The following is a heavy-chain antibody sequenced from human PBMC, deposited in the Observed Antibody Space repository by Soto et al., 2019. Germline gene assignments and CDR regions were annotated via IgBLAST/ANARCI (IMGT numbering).Heavy chain of an antibody. CDR3: ARDGPEAASYYDSSGSRGDFDY. CDR2: INPSGGST. D-gene: IGHD3-22*01. Sequence: ASVKVSCKASGYTFTSYYMHWVRQAPGQGLEWMGIINPSGGSTSYAQKFQGRVTMTRDTSTSTVYMELSSLRSEDTAVYYCARDGPEAASYYDSSGSRGDFDYWGQGTLVTVSS. CDR1: GYTFTSYY. J-gene: IGHJ4*02. V-gene: IGHV1-46*01.